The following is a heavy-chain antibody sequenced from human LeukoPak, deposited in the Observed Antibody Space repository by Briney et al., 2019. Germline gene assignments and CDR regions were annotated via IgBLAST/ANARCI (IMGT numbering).Heavy chain of an antibody. D-gene: IGHD6-13*01. Sequence: XFXXXDINWVRQATGQGLEWMGWMNPNSGNTGYAQKFQGRVTMTRNTSISTAYMELSSLRSEDTAVYYCARTIAAAAPFDPWGQGTLVTVSS. CDR2: MNPNSGNT. J-gene: IGHJ5*02. CDR3: ARTIAAAAPFDP. CDR1: XFXXXD. V-gene: IGHV1-8*01.